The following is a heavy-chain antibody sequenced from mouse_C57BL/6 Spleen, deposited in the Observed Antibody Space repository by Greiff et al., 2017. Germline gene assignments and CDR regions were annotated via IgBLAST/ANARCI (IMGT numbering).Heavy chain of an antibody. V-gene: IGHV2-9-1*01. J-gene: IGHJ2*01. CDR1: GFSLTSYA. CDR3: ARNFDGYYGNYFDY. D-gene: IGHD2-3*01. Sequence: QVQLQQSGPGLVAPSQSLSITCTVSGFSLTSYAISWVRQPPGKGLEWLGVIWTGGGTNYNSALKSRLSISKDNSKSQVFLKMNSLQTDDTARYYCARNFDGYYGNYFDYWGQGTTLTVSS. CDR2: IWTGGGT.